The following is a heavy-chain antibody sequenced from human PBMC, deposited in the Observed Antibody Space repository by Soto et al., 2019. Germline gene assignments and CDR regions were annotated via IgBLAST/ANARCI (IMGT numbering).Heavy chain of an antibody. Sequence: APGQGLEWMGMINPSGNNTSYPQKFQGRVTMTRDTSTPALCLELSSLKAEDTAVFYCARRSHSGRGCFFGGVDRWGQGTLGTAS. CDR2: INPSGNNT. J-gene: IGHJ5*02. CDR3: ARRSHSGRGCFFGGVDR. D-gene: IGHD2-15*01. V-gene: IGHV1-46*01.